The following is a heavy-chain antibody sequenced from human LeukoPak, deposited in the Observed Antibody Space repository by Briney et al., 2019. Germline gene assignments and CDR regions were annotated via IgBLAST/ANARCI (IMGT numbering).Heavy chain of an antibody. D-gene: IGHD2/OR15-2a*01. V-gene: IGHV4-30-4*01. CDR1: GDSIRSGDYF. Sequence: SETLSLTCTVSGDSIRSGDYFWCWIRQPPGQGLEWIGYIYYTWSDNTYYNPSLKSRLAISIDTSKSQFSLKLTSVTAADTAVYYCARVEYLSYAFDIWGEGTMVTVSS. J-gene: IGHJ3*02. CDR2: IYYTWSDNT. CDR3: ARVEYLSYAFDI.